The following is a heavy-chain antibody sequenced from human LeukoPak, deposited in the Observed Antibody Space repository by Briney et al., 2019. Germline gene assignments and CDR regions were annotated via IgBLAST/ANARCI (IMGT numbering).Heavy chain of an antibody. D-gene: IGHD1/OR15-1a*01. CDR2: IYYSGRT. CDR1: GGSISSSSYY. J-gene: IGHJ3*02. Sequence: SETLSLTCTVSGGSISSSSYYWSWIRQPPGKGLEWIGYIYYSGRTNYNPSLKSRVTISVDTSKNQFSLRLSSVTAADTAVYYCASGTILGAFDIWGQGTMVTVSS. V-gene: IGHV4-61*01. CDR3: ASGTILGAFDI.